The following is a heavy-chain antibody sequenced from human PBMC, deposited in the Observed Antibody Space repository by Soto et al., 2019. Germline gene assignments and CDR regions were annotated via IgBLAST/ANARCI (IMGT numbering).Heavy chain of an antibody. J-gene: IGHJ4*02. CDR1: GFSLSTTGVG. V-gene: IGHV2-5*02. CDR2: IYWDDEK. CDR3: ARRRNYVSGWSFDH. Sequence: QITLKESGPTLVIPTQTLTLTCSFSGFSLSTTGVGVAWIRQPPGKALEWLALIYWDDEKRYSPSLMHRLALTRDTSKNQVVLTMTNMDPVDTATYYCARRRNYVSGWSFDHWGQGALVTVSS. D-gene: IGHD6-19*01.